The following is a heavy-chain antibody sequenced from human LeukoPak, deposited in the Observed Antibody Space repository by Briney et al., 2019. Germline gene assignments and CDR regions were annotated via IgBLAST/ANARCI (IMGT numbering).Heavy chain of an antibody. CDR1: GGSFSGYY. J-gene: IGHJ4*02. Sequence: SETLSLTSAVYGGSFSGYYWSWIRQPPGKGQEWIEKINHSGSTNYNPSLKSRVTISVDTSKNQFSLKLSSVTAADTAVYYCARGPNTHYYGSGSYVYWGQGTLVTVSS. CDR3: ARGPNTHYYGSGSYVY. V-gene: IGHV4-34*01. D-gene: IGHD3-10*01. CDR2: INHSGST.